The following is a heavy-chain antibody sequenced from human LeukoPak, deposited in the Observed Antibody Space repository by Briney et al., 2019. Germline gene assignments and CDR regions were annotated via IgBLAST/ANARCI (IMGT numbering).Heavy chain of an antibody. V-gene: IGHV4-39*01. CDR1: GGSISSSSYY. Sequence: PSETLSLTCTVSGGSISSSSYYWGWIRQPPGKGLEWIGSIYYSGNTYYNPSLKSRVSISVDTSQNQFSLKLSSVTAADTAVYYCARLPSTTPPDYWGQGTLATVSS. D-gene: IGHD1-14*01. CDR3: ARLPSTTPPDY. CDR2: IYYSGNT. J-gene: IGHJ4*02.